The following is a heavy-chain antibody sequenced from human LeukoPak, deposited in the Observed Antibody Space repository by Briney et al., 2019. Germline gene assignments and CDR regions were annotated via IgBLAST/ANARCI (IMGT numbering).Heavy chain of an antibody. J-gene: IGHJ6*02. CDR3: ARQVVATFKPNDGMDV. D-gene: IGHD5-12*01. CDR1: GYSFTSYW. V-gene: IGHV5-51*01. CDR2: IYPGDSDT. Sequence: GESLKISCKGSGYSFTSYWIGWVRQMPGKGLEWMGIIYPGDSDTRYSPSFQGQVTISADKSISTAYLQWSSLKASDTAMYYCARQVVATFKPNDGMDVWGQGTTVTVSS.